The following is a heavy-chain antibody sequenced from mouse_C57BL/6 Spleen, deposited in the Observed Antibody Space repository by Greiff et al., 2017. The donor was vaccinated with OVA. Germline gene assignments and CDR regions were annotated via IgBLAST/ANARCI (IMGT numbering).Heavy chain of an antibody. CDR2: IRNKANNHAT. V-gene: IGHV6-6*01. CDR1: GFTFSDAW. D-gene: IGHD2-3*01. J-gene: IGHJ1*03. Sequence: EVQLQESGGGLVQPGGSMKLSCAASGFTFSDAWMDWVRQSPEKGLEWVAEIRNKANNHATYYAESVKGRFTISRDDSKSSVYLQMNSLRAEDTGIYYCTGGGYYDYWYFDVWGTGTTVTVSS. CDR3: TGGGYYDYWYFDV.